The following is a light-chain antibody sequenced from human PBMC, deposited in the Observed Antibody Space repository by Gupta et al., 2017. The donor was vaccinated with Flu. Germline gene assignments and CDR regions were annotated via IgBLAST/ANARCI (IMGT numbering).Light chain of an antibody. V-gene: IGKV1-39*01. Sequence: DIQMTQSPSSLSASVGDRVTITCRASQSISSYLNWYQQKPGKAPKLLTYAASSLQSGVPSRFRGSGSGTDFTLTISSLQPEDFATYYCQQSDSTPRTFGGGTKVEIK. J-gene: IGKJ4*01. CDR2: AAS. CDR1: QSISSY. CDR3: QQSDSTPRT.